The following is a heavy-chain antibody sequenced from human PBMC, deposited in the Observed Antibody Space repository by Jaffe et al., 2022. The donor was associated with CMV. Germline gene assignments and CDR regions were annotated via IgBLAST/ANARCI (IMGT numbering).Heavy chain of an antibody. CDR1: GFTFSSFE. CDR3: ASGESGYTPSFFDY. Sequence: EVQLVESGGGLVQPGGSLRLSCAASGFTFSSFEMNWVRQAPGKGLEWISYINSIGDSIYYADSVKGRFTISRDNAKNSLFLQLDTLRAEDTAVYFCASGESGYTPSFFDYWGQGTLVTVSS. D-gene: IGHD5-12*01. CDR2: INSIGDSI. V-gene: IGHV3-48*03. J-gene: IGHJ4*02.